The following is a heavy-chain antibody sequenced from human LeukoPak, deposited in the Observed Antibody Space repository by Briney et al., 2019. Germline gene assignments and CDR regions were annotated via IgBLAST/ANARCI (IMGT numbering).Heavy chain of an antibody. Sequence: ASVKVSCKASGYTFTSYDINWVRQATGQGLEWMGWMNPNSGNTGYAQKFQGRVTITRNTSISTAYMELSSLRSEDTAVYYCARGSSGSSWSTLYYYYYYYMDVWGKGTTVTVSS. CDR1: GYTFTSYD. CDR3: ARGSSGSSWSTLYYYYYYYMDV. V-gene: IGHV1-8*03. D-gene: IGHD6-13*01. J-gene: IGHJ6*03. CDR2: MNPNSGNT.